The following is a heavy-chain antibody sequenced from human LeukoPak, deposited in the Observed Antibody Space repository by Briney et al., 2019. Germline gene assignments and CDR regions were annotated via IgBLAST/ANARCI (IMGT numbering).Heavy chain of an antibody. CDR2: IYTSGST. CDR1: GGSISSGSYY. V-gene: IGHV4-61*02. Sequence: SQTLSLTCTVSGGSISSGSYYWSWIRQPAGMGLEWIGRIYTSGSTNYNPSLKSRVTISVDTSKNQFSLKLSSVTAADTAVYYCERDTSEGATIDYWGQGTLVTVSS. CDR3: ERDTSEGATIDY. D-gene: IGHD1-26*01. J-gene: IGHJ4*02.